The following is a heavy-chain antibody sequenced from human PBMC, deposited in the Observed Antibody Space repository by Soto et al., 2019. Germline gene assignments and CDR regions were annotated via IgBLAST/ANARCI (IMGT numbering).Heavy chain of an antibody. V-gene: IGHV1-2*06. CDR3: ARGGGSSFFDY. J-gene: IGHJ4*02. CDR2: INCNSGDT. Sequence: ASVKVSCKLSGDTLTRYYIHWVRQAPGQGLEWMGRINCNSGDTKYAQSFQGRVTMTRDTSINTAYMELSRLRSDDTAVYYCARGGGSSFFDYWGQGILVTVSS. CDR1: GDTLTRYY. D-gene: IGHD2-2*01.